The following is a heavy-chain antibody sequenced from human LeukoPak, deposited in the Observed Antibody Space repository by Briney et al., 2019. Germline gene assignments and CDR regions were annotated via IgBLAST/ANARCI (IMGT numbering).Heavy chain of an antibody. CDR1: GFTFSSYD. CDR3: ARGGYFGSGPMDV. V-gene: IGHV3-13*01. D-gene: IGHD3-10*01. CDR2: IDPAGNT. Sequence: AGSLTLSCAASGFTFSSYDMHWIRQPPGKGLEWVAGIDPAGNTYYHASVRGRFTISRDNSKNSFFLQMNSLTAADTAVYYCARGGYFGSGPMDVWGQGTTVTLSS. J-gene: IGHJ6*02.